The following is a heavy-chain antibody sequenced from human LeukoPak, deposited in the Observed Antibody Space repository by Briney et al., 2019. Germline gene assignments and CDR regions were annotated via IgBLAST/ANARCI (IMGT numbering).Heavy chain of an antibody. D-gene: IGHD3-22*01. Sequence: GRSLRLSCVASGFSFSDYKMDWVRQAPGKGLEWVGRNRRRAESYSTEYAASVKGRFTISRDDSKNSLYLQMNSLKAEDTAVYYCARLATSAYYHYMDVWGKGTTVTVSS. V-gene: IGHV3-72*01. CDR3: ARLATSAYYHYMDV. CDR2: NRRRAESYST. CDR1: GFSFSDYK. J-gene: IGHJ6*03.